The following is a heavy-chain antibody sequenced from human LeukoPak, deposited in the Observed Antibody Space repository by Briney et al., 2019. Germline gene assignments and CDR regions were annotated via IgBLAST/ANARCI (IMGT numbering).Heavy chain of an antibody. Sequence: PGRSLRLSCAASGFTFSSYGMHWVRQAPGKGLEWVAVISYDGSSKDYADSVKGRFTTSRDNSKNTLYLQMNSLTVEDTAVYYCAKAADQYYYSYFYYMDVWGKGTTVTVSS. J-gene: IGHJ6*03. V-gene: IGHV3-30*18. CDR1: GFTFSSYG. D-gene: IGHD2/OR15-2a*01. CDR2: ISYDGSSK. CDR3: AKAADQYYYSYFYYMDV.